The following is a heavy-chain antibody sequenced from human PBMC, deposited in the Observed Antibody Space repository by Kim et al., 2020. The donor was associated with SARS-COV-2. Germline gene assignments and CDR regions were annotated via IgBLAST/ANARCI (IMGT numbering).Heavy chain of an antibody. Sequence: GGSLRLSCAASGFTFSSYSMNWVRQAPGKGLEWVSSISSSSSYIYYADSVKGRFTISSDNAKNSLYLQMNSLRSEDTAVYYCARDRYDYVWGSYRYFDYWGQGTLVTVSS. J-gene: IGHJ4*02. CDR2: ISSSSSYI. V-gene: IGHV3-21*01. CDR3: ARDRYDYVWGSYRYFDY. CDR1: GFTFSSYS. D-gene: IGHD3-16*02.